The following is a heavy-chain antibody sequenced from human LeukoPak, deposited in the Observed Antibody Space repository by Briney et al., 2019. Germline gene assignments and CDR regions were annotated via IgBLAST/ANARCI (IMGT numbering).Heavy chain of an antibody. J-gene: IGHJ4*02. D-gene: IGHD6-6*01. CDR1: GGSISSYY. V-gene: IGHV4-59*12. Sequence: SETLSLTCTVSGGSISSYYWSWIRQPPGKGLEWIGYIYYSGSTNYNPSLKSRVTISVDTSKNQFSLKLSSVTAADTAVYYCARARSYSSSPLDYWGQGTLVTVSS. CDR3: ARARSYSSSPLDY. CDR2: IYYSGST.